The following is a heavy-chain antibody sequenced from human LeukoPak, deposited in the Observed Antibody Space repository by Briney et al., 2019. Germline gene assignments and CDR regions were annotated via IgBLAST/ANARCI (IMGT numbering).Heavy chain of an antibody. CDR3: ARVEYIWNYVPPHYYYYGMDV. D-gene: IGHD1-7*01. J-gene: IGHJ6*02. Sequence: KTSETLSLTCTVSGGSVSSGSYYWSWIRQPPGKGLEWIGYIYYSGSTNYNPSLKSRVTISVDTSKNQFSLKLSSVTAADTAVYYCARVEYIWNYVPPHYYYYGMDVWGQGTTVTVSS. V-gene: IGHV4-61*01. CDR1: GGSVSSGSYY. CDR2: IYYSGST.